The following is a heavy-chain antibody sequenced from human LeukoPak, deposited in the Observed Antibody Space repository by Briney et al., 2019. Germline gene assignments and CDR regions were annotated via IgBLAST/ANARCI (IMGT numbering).Heavy chain of an antibody. CDR1: GFTLRYYQ. CDR3: AREGMVRGVPDAFDL. CDR2: IKQDGIEK. V-gene: IGHV3-7*01. J-gene: IGHJ3*01. D-gene: IGHD3-10*01. Sequence: GGSLRLSCATSGFTLRYYQMNWVRQAPGKGLEWVANIKQDGIEKYFVGSVKGRFAISRDNAKNSLYLQMNSLRVEDTAVYYCAREGMVRGVPDAFDLWGQGTMVTVSS.